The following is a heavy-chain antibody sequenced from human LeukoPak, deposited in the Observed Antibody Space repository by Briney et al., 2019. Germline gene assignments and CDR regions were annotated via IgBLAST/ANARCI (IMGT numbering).Heavy chain of an antibody. V-gene: IGHV3-30-3*01. D-gene: IGHD3-16*01. CDR1: GFTFSSYA. CDR2: ISYDGSNK. J-gene: IGHJ4*02. Sequence: GSLRLSCAASGFTFSSYAMHWVRQAPGKGLEWVAVISYDGSNKYYADSVKGRFTISRDNSKNTLYLQMNSLRAEDTAVYYCAREARLGGLDYWGQGTLVTVSS. CDR3: AREARLGGLDY.